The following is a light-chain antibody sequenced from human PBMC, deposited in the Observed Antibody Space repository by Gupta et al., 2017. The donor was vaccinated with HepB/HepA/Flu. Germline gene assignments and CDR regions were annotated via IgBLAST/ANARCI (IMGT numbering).Light chain of an antibody. V-gene: IGKV1-39*01. J-gene: IGKJ4*01. CDR1: RRIGSY. Sequence: DIQMTQSPSSLSASVGDSVTITCRASRRIGSYLHWYQQKPGKAPVLLIYAASRLQGGVPSRFSGSGSGADFTLTISSLQPEDFATYYCQQSNRIPLTFGGGTKVEIK. CDR3: QQSNRIPLT. CDR2: AAS.